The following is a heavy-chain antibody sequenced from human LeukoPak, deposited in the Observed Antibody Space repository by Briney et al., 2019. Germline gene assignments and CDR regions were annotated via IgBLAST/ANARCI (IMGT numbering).Heavy chain of an antibody. CDR2: IWYDGSNK. J-gene: IGHJ4*02. D-gene: IGHD6-19*01. CDR3: AKDRGEQWLVTSFDY. Sequence: GGSLRLSCAASGFTFSSYGMHWVRQAPGKGLEWVAVIWYDGSNKFYADSVKGRFTISRDNSKNTLYLQMNSLRPEDTAVYYCAKDRGEQWLVTSFDYWGQGTLVTVSS. V-gene: IGHV3-30*02. CDR1: GFTFSSYG.